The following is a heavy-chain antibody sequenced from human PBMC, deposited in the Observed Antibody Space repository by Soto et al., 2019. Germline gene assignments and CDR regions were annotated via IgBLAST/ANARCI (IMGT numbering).Heavy chain of an antibody. V-gene: IGHV4-59*01. D-gene: IGHD1-26*01. CDR3: ATGGRGYY. J-gene: IGHJ4*02. Sequence: SETLSLTCTVSGGSISSYYWSWIRQPPGKGLEWIGCIYYSGSTNYNPSLKSRVTISVDTSKNQFSLKLSSVTAADTAVYYCATGGRGYYSGQGPLVTVSS. CDR1: GGSISSYY. CDR2: IYYSGST.